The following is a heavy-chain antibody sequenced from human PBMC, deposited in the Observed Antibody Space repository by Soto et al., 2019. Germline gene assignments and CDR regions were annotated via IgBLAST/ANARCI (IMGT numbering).Heavy chain of an antibody. Sequence: GGSLRLSCAASGFTFSSYWMSWVRQAPGKGLEWVANIKQDGSEKYYVDSVKGRFTISRDNAKNSLYLQMNSLRAEDTAVYDCARAAGYCSSTSCYDAFDIWGQGTMVTVSS. CDR2: IKQDGSEK. CDR1: GFTFSSYW. D-gene: IGHD2-2*01. V-gene: IGHV3-7*01. J-gene: IGHJ3*02. CDR3: ARAAGYCSSTSCYDAFDI.